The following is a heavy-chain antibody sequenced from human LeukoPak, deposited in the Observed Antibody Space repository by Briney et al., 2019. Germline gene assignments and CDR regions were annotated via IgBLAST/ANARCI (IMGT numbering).Heavy chain of an antibody. V-gene: IGHV3-30-3*01. Sequence: PGGSLRLSCAASGFTFSSYAMHWVRQAPGKGLEWVAVISYDGSNKYYADSVKGRFTISRDNSKNTLYLQMNSLRAEDTAVYYCTSPSGSGWSWFDPWGQGTLVTVSS. CDR2: ISYDGSNK. J-gene: IGHJ5*02. CDR3: TSPSGSGWSWFDP. CDR1: GFTFSSYA. D-gene: IGHD6-19*01.